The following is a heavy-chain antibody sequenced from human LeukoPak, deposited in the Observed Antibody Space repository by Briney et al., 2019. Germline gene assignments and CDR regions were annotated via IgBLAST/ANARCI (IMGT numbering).Heavy chain of an antibody. CDR2: ISYEGGTQ. J-gene: IGHJ4*02. CDR3: AKEGTPQVSTWYAL. D-gene: IGHD6-13*01. V-gene: IGHV3-30*18. Sequence: GGSLRLSCAASGVTLSPYGMHWVRQAPGKGLEWVAVISYEGGTQHYAGSVNGRFIISRDNPRNPLYLQMNILTTEDPAVYYCAKEGTPQVSTWYALWGQGTQVIVSS. CDR1: GVTLSPYG.